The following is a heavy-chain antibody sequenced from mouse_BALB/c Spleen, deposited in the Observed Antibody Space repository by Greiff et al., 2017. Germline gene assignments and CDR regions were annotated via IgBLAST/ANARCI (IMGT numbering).Heavy chain of an antibody. CDR2: ILPGSGST. CDR3: ARFLLRDYAMDY. J-gene: IGHJ4*01. CDR1: GYTFSSYW. V-gene: IGHV1-9*01. D-gene: IGHD1-1*01. Sequence: QVTLKVSGAELMKPGASVKISCKATGYTFSSYWIEWVKQRPGHGLEWIGEILPGSGSTNYNEKFKGKATFTADTSSNTAYMQLSSLTSEDSAVYYCARFLLRDYAMDYWGQGTSVTVSS.